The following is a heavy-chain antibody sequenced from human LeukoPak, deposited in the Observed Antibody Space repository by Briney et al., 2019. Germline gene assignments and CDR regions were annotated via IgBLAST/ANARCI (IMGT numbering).Heavy chain of an antibody. CDR3: ARRTAGEKDL. CDR1: GFIFSDSV. D-gene: IGHD7-27*01. Sequence: GGSLRLSCAASGFIFSDSVMSWVRQAPGKGLEWVAAISSTGYTDNADSLKGRFSISRDNSKDTLYLQMNSLRVDDTAIYYCARRTAGEKDLWGKGTTVTVSP. J-gene: IGHJ6*04. CDR2: ISSTGYT. V-gene: IGHV3-23*05.